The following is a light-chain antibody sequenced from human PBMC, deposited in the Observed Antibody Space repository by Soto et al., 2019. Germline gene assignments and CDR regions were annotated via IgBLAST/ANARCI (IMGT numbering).Light chain of an antibody. Sequence: DIHMTQSPSTLSASVGDRVTITCRASQSISSWLAWYQQKPGKAPKLLIYKASSLESGVPSRFSGSGSGTEFTLTISSLQPDDFATYYCQQYNSYSETFGQGTNVDIK. V-gene: IGKV1-5*03. CDR3: QQYNSYSET. J-gene: IGKJ1*01. CDR1: QSISSW. CDR2: KAS.